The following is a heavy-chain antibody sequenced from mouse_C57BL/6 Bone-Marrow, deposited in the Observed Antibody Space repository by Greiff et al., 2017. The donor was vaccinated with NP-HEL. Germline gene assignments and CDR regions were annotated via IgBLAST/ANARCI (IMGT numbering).Heavy chain of an antibody. CDR3: ARKKGYYDYEGGFAY. Sequence: QVQLQQSGAELARPGASVKLSCKASGYTFTSYGISWVKQRTGQGLEWIGEIYPRSGNTYYNEKFKGKATLTADKSSSTAYMELRRLTSEDSAVYFCARKKGYYDYEGGFAYWGQGTLVTVSA. J-gene: IGHJ3*01. CDR2: IYPRSGNT. CDR1: GYTFTSYG. D-gene: IGHD2-4*01. V-gene: IGHV1-81*01.